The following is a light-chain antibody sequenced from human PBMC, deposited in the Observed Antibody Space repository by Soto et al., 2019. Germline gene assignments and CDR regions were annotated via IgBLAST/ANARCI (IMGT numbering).Light chain of an antibody. V-gene: IGKV3-15*01. Sequence: EIAMTQSPATLSVSPGERATLSCRASQSVGSNLAWYQLKPGQAPRLLIYGASTRATGIPARFSVSRSGTDFTLTIIILQSEHFAIYFRQQYNSWPPDRTYGQGTKVDI. J-gene: IGKJ1*01. CDR2: GAS. CDR3: QQYNSWPPDRT. CDR1: QSVGSN.